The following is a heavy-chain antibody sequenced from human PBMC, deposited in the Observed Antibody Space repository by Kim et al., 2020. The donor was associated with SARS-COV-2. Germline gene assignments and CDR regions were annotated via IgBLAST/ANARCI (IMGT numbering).Heavy chain of an antibody. CDR2: IIGSGDST. V-gene: IGHV3-23*01. Sequence: GGSLRLSCAASGFTFSNYGMTWVRQAPGKGLQWVSSIIGSGDSTYYADSVKGRFTMSRDNSKNTLYLQISSVRAEDTALDYCAKLTTRYETSGYSDSWGQGTLVTVSS. CDR1: GFTFSNYG. D-gene: IGHD3-22*01. J-gene: IGHJ4*02. CDR3: AKLTTRYETSGYSDS.